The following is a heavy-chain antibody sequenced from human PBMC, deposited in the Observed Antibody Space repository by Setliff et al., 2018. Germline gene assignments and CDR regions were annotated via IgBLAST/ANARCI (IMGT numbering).Heavy chain of an antibody. D-gene: IGHD3-10*01. J-gene: IGHJ4*02. CDR2: IYPRDSDT. Sequence: PGESLKISCKGSGYSFTSHWIGWVRQMPGKGLELMGIIYPRDSDTRYSPSFQGQVTISADKSINTAYLQWSSLKASDTAIYYCTRAGSGIGGDLDYWGQGTLVTVSS. CDR3: TRAGSGIGGDLDY. CDR1: GYSFTSHW. V-gene: IGHV5-51*01.